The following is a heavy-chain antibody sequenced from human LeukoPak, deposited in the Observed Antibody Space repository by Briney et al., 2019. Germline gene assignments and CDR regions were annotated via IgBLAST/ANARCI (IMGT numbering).Heavy chain of an antibody. Sequence: GGSLRLSCTVSGFTVSSNSMSWVRQAPGKGLEWVSFIYSGGNTHYSDSVKGRFTISRDNSKNTLYLQMNSLRAEDTAVYYCARNTGYSYGYFDYWGQGTLVTVSS. CDR1: GFTVSSNS. CDR2: IYSGGNT. V-gene: IGHV3-53*01. CDR3: ARNTGYSYGYFDY. J-gene: IGHJ4*02. D-gene: IGHD5-18*01.